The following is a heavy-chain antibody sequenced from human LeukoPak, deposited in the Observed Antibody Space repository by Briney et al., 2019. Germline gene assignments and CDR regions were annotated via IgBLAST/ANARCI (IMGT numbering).Heavy chain of an antibody. CDR2: IYYSGST. CDR1: GGSFSSYY. CDR3: ARDLAGGYSGYDPGAAFDI. D-gene: IGHD5-12*01. Sequence: KSSETLSLTCAVYGGSFSSYYWGWIRQPPGKGLEWIGSIYYSGSTYYNPSLKSRVTISVDTSKNQFSLKLSSVTAADTAVYYCARDLAGGYSGYDPGAAFDIWGQGTMVTVSS. J-gene: IGHJ3*02. V-gene: IGHV4-39*07.